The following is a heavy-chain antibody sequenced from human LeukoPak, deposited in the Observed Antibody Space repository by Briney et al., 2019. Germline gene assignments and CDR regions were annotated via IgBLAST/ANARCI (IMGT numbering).Heavy chain of an antibody. J-gene: IGHJ5*02. V-gene: IGHV4-59*08. CDR2: IYYSGST. D-gene: IGHD4-17*01. Sequence: PSETLSLTCTVSGGSISNYYWSWIRQPPGMGLEWIGNIYYSGSTNYNPSLKSRVTISVETSKNQFSLKLSSVTAADTAVYYCAKSNYGDYSPTFFDPWGQGTLVTVSS. CDR1: GGSISNYY. CDR3: AKSNYGDYSPTFFDP.